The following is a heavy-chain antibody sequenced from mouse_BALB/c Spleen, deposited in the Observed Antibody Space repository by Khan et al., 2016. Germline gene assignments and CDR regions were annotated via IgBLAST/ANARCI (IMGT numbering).Heavy chain of an antibody. Sequence: EVKLLESGGGLVQPGGSLKLSCAASGFDFSRYWMSWVRQAPGKGLEWIGEINPDGSTINYTQTLKDNFIISRDNAKSTLYLQMSKVRSEDTAIYDCARPGYYVSRAYALDYWGQGTSVTVSS. J-gene: IGHJ4*01. D-gene: IGHD1-1*01. V-gene: IGHV4-1*02. CDR1: GFDFSRYW. CDR3: ARPGYYVSRAYALDY. CDR2: INPDGSTI.